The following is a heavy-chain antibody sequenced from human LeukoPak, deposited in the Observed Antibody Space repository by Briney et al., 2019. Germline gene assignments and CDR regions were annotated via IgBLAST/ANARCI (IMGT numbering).Heavy chain of an antibody. V-gene: IGHV1-69*13. D-gene: IGHD6-13*01. CDR3: ATTAATAGMNWFDP. Sequence: SVKVSCKASGGSFNSYAINWVRQAPGQGLEWMGGIIPIFGTANYAQKFQGRVTITADESTSTAYMELSSLRSEDTAEYYRATTAATAGMNWFDPWGQGTLVTVSS. CDR2: IIPIFGTA. J-gene: IGHJ5*02. CDR1: GGSFNSYA.